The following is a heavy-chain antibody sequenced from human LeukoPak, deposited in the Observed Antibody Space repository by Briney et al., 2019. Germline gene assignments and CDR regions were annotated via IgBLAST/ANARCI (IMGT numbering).Heavy chain of an antibody. J-gene: IGHJ2*01. Sequence: GGSLRLSCAASGFTFSSYAMSWVRQAPGKGLEWVSAISGSGGSTYYADSMKGRCTISRDNAKNSLYLQMSSLRAEDTAVYYCARARNFYDSSGHGHWYFDLWGRGTLVTVSS. V-gene: IGHV3-23*01. CDR3: ARARNFYDSSGHGHWYFDL. D-gene: IGHD3-22*01. CDR1: GFTFSSYA. CDR2: ISGSGGST.